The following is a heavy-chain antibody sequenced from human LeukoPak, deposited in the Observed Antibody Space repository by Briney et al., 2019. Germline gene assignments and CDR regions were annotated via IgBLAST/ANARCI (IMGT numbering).Heavy chain of an antibody. J-gene: IGHJ3*02. Sequence: GGTLRLSCAASGFTFSTYGMSWVRQAPGKGLEWVSGIKGRFTISRDNSKNKLYLQMNSLRAEDTAIYYCARLPKSGQLWFSDAFDIWGQGTMVTVSS. CDR1: GFTFSTYG. CDR2: I. D-gene: IGHD5-18*01. V-gene: IGHV3-23*01. CDR3: ARLPKSGQLWFSDAFDI.